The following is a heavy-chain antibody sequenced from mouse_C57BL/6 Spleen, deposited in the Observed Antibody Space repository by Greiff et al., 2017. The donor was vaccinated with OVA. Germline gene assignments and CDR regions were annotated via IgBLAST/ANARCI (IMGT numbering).Heavy chain of an antibody. J-gene: IGHJ1*03. Sequence: EVKVVESGEGLVKPGGSLKLSCAASGFTFSSYAMSWVRQTPEKRLEWVAYISSGGDYIYYADTVKGRFTISRDNARNTLYLQMSSLKSEDTAMDYCASHYYGSSYWYFDVWGTGTTVTVSS. CDR1: GFTFSSYA. V-gene: IGHV5S21*01. CDR3: ASHYYGSSYWYFDV. D-gene: IGHD1-1*01. CDR2: ISSGGDYI.